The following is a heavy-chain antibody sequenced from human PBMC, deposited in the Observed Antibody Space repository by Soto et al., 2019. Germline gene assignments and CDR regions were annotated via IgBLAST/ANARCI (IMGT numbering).Heavy chain of an antibody. CDR2: LDGSGGIT. CDR1: GFTFGTTD. J-gene: IGHJ5*02. D-gene: IGHD3-10*01. Sequence: QLLQSGAGVVQPGGSLTLSCEASGFTFGTTDMGWVRQAPGEGLEWVSTLDGSGGITNYADSVKGRFTISRDNSSNAVYLQINSMRGNSSALYYCVKNSGWFNPWGQGALVTITS. CDR3: VKNSGWFNP. V-gene: IGHV3-23*01.